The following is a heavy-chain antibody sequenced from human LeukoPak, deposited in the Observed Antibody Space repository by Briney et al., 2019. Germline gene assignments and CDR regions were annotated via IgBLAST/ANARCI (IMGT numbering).Heavy chain of an antibody. Sequence: PSETLSLTCAVYGGSFSGYYWSWIRQPPGKGLEWIGEINHSGSTNYNPSLKSRVTISVDTSKNQFSLKLSSVTAADTAVYYCARGALEAYCGGDCYLLFNYWGQGTLVTVSS. V-gene: IGHV4-34*01. CDR2: INHSGST. D-gene: IGHD2-21*02. CDR3: ARGALEAYCGGDCYLLFNY. J-gene: IGHJ4*02. CDR1: GGSFSGYY.